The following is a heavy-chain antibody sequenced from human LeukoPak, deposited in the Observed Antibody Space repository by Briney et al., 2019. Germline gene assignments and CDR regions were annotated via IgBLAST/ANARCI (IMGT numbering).Heavy chain of an antibody. CDR1: GGSISSYY. CDR2: AHYSGST. Sequence: NPSETLSLTCTVSGGSISSYYWSWIRQPPGKGLEWIGYAHYSGSTSYNPSLKSRVTASVDTSKNQFSLKLNSVTAADTAIYYCARVNTYLWGQGTLVTVSS. CDR3: ARVNTYL. J-gene: IGHJ5*02. V-gene: IGHV4-59*08. D-gene: IGHD2/OR15-2a*01.